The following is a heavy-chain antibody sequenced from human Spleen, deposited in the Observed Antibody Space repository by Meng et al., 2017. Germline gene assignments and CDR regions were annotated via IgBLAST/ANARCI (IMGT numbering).Heavy chain of an antibody. D-gene: IGHD2-21*02. CDR1: GYTFTSYD. V-gene: IGHV1-8*01. CDR3: ATDPLFPLHVVVVAALYFQH. Sequence: ASVKVSCKASGYTFTSYDINWVRQATGQGLEWMGWMNPNSGNTGYAQKFQGRVTMTRNTSISTAYMELSSLRSEDTAVYYCATDPLFPLHVVVVAALYFQHWGQGTLVTVSS. CDR2: MNPNSGNT. J-gene: IGHJ1*01.